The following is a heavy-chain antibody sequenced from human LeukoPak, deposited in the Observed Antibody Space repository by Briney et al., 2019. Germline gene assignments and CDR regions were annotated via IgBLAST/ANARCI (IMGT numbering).Heavy chain of an antibody. D-gene: IGHD2-21*01. Sequence: VGSLRLSGAASGLSFSSHAMSWVHQIQEKGLEWVSVISGSGGSTYDADSVKGRFSISRDNSKNTLYLHMNSLRAEDTAVYYCAADLCGGNSCYSDYWGQGTLVTVSS. V-gene: IGHV3-23*01. CDR2: ISGSGGST. J-gene: IGHJ4*02. CDR3: AADLCGGNSCYSDY. CDR1: GLSFSSHA.